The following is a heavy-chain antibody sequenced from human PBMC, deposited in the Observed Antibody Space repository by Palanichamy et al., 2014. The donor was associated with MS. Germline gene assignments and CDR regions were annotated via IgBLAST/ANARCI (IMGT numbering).Heavy chain of an antibody. CDR1: GGSISSSSYY. CDR2: IYYSGST. D-gene: IGHD3-3*01. V-gene: IGHV4-39*01. Sequence: QLQLQESGPGLVKPSETLSLTCTVSGGSISSSSYYWGWIRQPQEGLEWIGSIYYSGSTYYNPSLKSRVTISVDTSKNQFSLKLSSVTAADTAVYYCARQAAPSWSGYSYYFDYWGQGTLVTVSS. CDR3: ARQAAPSWSGYSYYFDY. J-gene: IGHJ4*02.